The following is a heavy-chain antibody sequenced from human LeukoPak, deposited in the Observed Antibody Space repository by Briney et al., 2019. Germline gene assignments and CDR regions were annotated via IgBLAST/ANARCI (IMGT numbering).Heavy chain of an antibody. CDR1: GGSISGYY. J-gene: IGHJ4*02. V-gene: IGHV4-59*08. CDR3: ARLVSGVGYFDY. Sequence: SETLSLTCSVSGGSISGYYWSWIRQPPGKGLEWIGYIYYSGSTNYNPSLKSRVTISVDTSKNQFSLKLSSVTAADTAVYYCARLVSGVGYFDYWDQGTLVTVSS. CDR2: IYYSGST. D-gene: IGHD6-19*01.